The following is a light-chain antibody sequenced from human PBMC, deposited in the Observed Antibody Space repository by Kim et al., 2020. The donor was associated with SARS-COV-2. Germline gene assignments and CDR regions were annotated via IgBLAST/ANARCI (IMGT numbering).Light chain of an antibody. CDR1: SSDVVGYNY. V-gene: IGLV2-11*01. CDR2: EVS. Sequence: QSVPISCTGTSSDVVGYNYVSWYQHHPGKAPKLMVYEVSKRPSGVPDRFSGSKSGNTASLTISGLQAEDEADYYCCSYAGSYTYVVFGGGTKLTVL. CDR3: CSYAGSYTYVV. J-gene: IGLJ2*01.